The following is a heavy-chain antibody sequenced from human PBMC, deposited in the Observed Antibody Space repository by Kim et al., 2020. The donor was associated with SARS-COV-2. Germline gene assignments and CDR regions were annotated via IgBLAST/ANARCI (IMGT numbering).Heavy chain of an antibody. CDR1: GGTFSSYA. D-gene: IGHD3-22*01. CDR3: ARDGGSYDSSGYYLDAFDI. CDR2: IIPIFGTA. V-gene: IGHV1-69*13. Sequence: SVKVSCKASGGTFSSYAISWVRQAPGQGLEWMGGIIPIFGTANYAQKFQGRVTITADESTSTAYMELSSLRSEDTAVYYCARDGGSYDSSGYYLDAFDIWGQGTMVTVSS. J-gene: IGHJ3*02.